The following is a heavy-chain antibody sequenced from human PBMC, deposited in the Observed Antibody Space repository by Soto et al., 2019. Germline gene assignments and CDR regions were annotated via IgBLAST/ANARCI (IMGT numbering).Heavy chain of an antibody. CDR1: SGSISSSNW. D-gene: IGHD4-17*01. Sequence: QVQLQESGPGLVKPSGTLSLTCAVSSGSISSSNWWSWVRQPPGKGLEWIGEIYHSGSTNYNPSLMRRVTISVDKSKHQFSLKLSSVTAADTAVYYCARANTVTTTNWFDPWGQGTLVTVSS. CDR3: ARANTVTTTNWFDP. V-gene: IGHV4-4*02. CDR2: IYHSGST. J-gene: IGHJ5*02.